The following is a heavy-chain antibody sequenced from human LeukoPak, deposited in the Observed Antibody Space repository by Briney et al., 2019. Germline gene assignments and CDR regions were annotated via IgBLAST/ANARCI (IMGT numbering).Heavy chain of an antibody. CDR2: INPNSGGT. CDR3: ARDANCSSTSCYSQGRALFDY. V-gene: IGHV1-2*02. D-gene: IGHD2-2*01. J-gene: IGHJ4*02. Sequence: ASVKVSCKASGYTFTGYYMHWLRQAPGQGLEWMGWINPNSGGTNYAQKFQGRVTMTRDTSISTAYMELSRLRSDDTAVYYCARDANCSSTSCYSQGRALFDYWGQGTLVTVSS. CDR1: GYTFTGYY.